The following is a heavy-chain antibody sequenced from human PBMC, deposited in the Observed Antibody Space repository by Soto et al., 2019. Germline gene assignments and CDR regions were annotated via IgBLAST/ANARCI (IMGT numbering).Heavy chain of an antibody. J-gene: IGHJ4*02. D-gene: IGHD3-9*01. CDR1: GGSISRYY. CDR2: IYYSGST. CDR3: ARGGYDILTGYRNFDY. V-gene: IGHV4-59*01. Sequence: PSETLSLTCTVSGGSISRYYWSWIRQPPGKGLEWIGYIYYSGSTNYNPSLKSRVTISVDTSKNQFSLKLSSVTATDTAVYYCARGGYDILTGYRNFDYWGQGTLVTVSS.